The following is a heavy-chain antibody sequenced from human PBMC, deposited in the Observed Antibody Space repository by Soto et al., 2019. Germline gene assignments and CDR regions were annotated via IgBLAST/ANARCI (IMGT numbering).Heavy chain of an antibody. D-gene: IGHD7-27*01. CDR2: ISYDGSNK. V-gene: IGHV3-30-3*01. CDR1: GFTFSSYA. J-gene: IGHJ3*02. Sequence: QVQLVESGGGVVQPGRSLRLSCAASGFTFSSYAMHWVRQAPGKGLEWVAVISYDGSNKYYADSVKGRFTISRDNSKNTLYLQMNSLRAEDTAVYYCAREIPLGDAFDIWGQGTMVTVSP. CDR3: AREIPLGDAFDI.